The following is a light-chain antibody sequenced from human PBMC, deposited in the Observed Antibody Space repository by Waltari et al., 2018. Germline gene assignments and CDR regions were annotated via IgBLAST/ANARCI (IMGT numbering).Light chain of an antibody. CDR2: EAS. CDR3: QQYDSLPSII. J-gene: IGKJ5*01. Sequence: DIQMTQSPSSLSASVGDRVTITCQASQDINNYLNWYQQKPGKAPKLLIHEASNLETGVPSRFSGSRSGTDFTFTISSLQPEDIAIYYCQQYDSLPSIIFGQGTRLEIK. CDR1: QDINNY. V-gene: IGKV1-33*01.